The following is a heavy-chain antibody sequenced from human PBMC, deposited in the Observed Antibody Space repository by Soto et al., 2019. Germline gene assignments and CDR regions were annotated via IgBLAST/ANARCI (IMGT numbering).Heavy chain of an antibody. V-gene: IGHV3-33*01. Sequence: QVQLVESGGGVVQPGRSLRLSCAASGFTFSCYGMHWVRQAPGKGPEWVAVIWYDGSNVYYGGSVKGRFTISRDNSKDTLYLQMNSLRADDTAVYYCARSGDYDYFYAMDVWGQGTTVTVSS. CDR2: IWYDGSNV. J-gene: IGHJ6*02. D-gene: IGHD4-17*01. CDR3: ARSGDYDYFYAMDV. CDR1: GFTFSCYG.